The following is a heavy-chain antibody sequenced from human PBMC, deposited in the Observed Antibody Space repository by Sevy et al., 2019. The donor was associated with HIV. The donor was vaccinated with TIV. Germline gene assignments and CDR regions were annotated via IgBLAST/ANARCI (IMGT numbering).Heavy chain of an antibody. V-gene: IGHV3-21*01. Sequence: GGSLRLSCAASGFTFSSYSMNWVRQAPGKGLEWVSSISSSSSYIYYADSVKGRFTMSRDNAKNSLYLQMNSLRAEDTAVYYCARARTVRGVIITPFDYWGQGTLVTVSS. D-gene: IGHD3-10*01. J-gene: IGHJ4*01. CDR3: ARARTVRGVIITPFDY. CDR2: ISSSSSYI. CDR1: GFTFSSYS.